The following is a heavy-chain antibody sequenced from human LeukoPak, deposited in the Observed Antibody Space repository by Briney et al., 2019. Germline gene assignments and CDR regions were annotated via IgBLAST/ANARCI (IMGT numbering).Heavy chain of an antibody. Sequence: PGRSLRLSCAASGFTFSSYAMHWVRQAPGKGLEWVAVISYDGSNKYYADSVKGRFTISRDNSKNTLYLQMNSLRAEDTAVYYCAWSIAVAGPFDYWGQGTLVTVSS. D-gene: IGHD6-19*01. CDR2: ISYDGSNK. J-gene: IGHJ4*02. CDR1: GFTFSSYA. V-gene: IGHV3-30*04. CDR3: AWSIAVAGPFDY.